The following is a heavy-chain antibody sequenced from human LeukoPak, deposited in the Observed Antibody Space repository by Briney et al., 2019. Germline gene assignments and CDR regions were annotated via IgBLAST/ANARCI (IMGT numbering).Heavy chain of an antibody. CDR1: GGSISSYY. Sequence: SETLSLTCTVSGGSISSYYWSWIRQPPGKGLEWIGYIYYSGNTNYIPSLKSRATISLDTSKNQFSLRLSSVTAADTAVYFCASGRGYCGGASCPPFDFWGQGTLVTVSS. J-gene: IGHJ4*02. CDR3: ASGRGYCGGASCPPFDF. D-gene: IGHD2-21*01. CDR2: IYYSGNT. V-gene: IGHV4-59*01.